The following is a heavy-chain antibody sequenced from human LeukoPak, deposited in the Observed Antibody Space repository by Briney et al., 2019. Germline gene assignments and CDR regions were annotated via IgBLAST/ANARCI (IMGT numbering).Heavy chain of an antibody. CDR3: ARDMGSMIVGKFDY. Sequence: PGGSLRLSCAASGFIVSRNYMSWIRQAPGKGLEWVSYISSSSSYTNYADSVKGRFTISRDNAKNSLYLQMNSLRAEDTAVYYCARDMGSMIVGKFDYWGQGTLVTVSS. CDR2: ISSSSSYT. J-gene: IGHJ4*02. D-gene: IGHD3-22*01. V-gene: IGHV3-11*05. CDR1: GFIVSRNY.